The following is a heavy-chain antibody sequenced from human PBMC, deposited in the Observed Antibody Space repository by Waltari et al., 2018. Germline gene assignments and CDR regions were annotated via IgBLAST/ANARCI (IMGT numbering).Heavy chain of an antibody. Sequence: QVQLVESGGGVVQPGMSLSISCDDSGFRLGHFGMHWVRQAPGKGLEWVALASFDGSTTYYADSVRGRFTISRDNSKNTLYLDINTLRVDDTAIYYCAKDAFGNTYLDHWGQGTLVTVSS. V-gene: IGHV3-30*18. CDR2: ASFDGSTT. CDR1: GFRLGHFG. D-gene: IGHD3-10*01. CDR3: AKDAFGNTYLDH. J-gene: IGHJ5*02.